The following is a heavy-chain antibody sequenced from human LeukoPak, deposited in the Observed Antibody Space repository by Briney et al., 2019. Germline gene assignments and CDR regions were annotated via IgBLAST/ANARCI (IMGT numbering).Heavy chain of an antibody. Sequence: GGSLRLSCAASGFTFSSHAMHWVRQAPGKGLEWVAVISYDGSNKYYADSVKGRFTISRDNSKNTLYLQMNSLRAEDTAVYYCARDPPPVYSGSYWLDYFDYWGQGTLVTVSS. V-gene: IGHV3-30-3*01. CDR2: ISYDGSNK. D-gene: IGHD1-26*01. J-gene: IGHJ4*02. CDR3: ARDPPPVYSGSYWLDYFDY. CDR1: GFTFSSHA.